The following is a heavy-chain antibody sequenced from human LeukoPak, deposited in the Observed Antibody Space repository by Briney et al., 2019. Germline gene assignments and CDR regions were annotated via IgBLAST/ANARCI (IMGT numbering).Heavy chain of an antibody. J-gene: IGHJ4*02. CDR2: ISWNSGSI. CDR1: GFTFDDYA. V-gene: IGHV3-9*01. D-gene: IGHD3-16*01. Sequence: PGGSLRLSCAASGFTFDDYAMHWVRQAPGKGLEWVSGISWNSGSIGYADSVKGRFTISRDNAKNSLYLQMNSLRAEDTAVYYCARDQGGVGYWGQGTLVTVSS. CDR3: ARDQGGVGY.